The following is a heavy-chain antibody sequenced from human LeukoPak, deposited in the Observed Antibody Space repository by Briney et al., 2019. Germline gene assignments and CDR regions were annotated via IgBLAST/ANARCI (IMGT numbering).Heavy chain of an antibody. D-gene: IGHD2-2*01. J-gene: IGHJ6*02. CDR3: ARGFSVVVPAFTYYYYYGMDV. CDR1: GDSINTNHW. Sequence: PSGTLSLTCAVSGDSINTNHWWSWVRQPPGKGLEWIGEVYHSGSTNYNPSLKSRVTISVDTSKNQFSLKLSSVTAADTAVYYCARGFSVVVPAFTYYYYYGMDVWGQGTTVTVSS. CDR2: VYHSGST. V-gene: IGHV4-4*02.